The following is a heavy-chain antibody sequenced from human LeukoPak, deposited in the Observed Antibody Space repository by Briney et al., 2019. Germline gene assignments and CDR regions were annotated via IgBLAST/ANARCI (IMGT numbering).Heavy chain of an antibody. V-gene: IGHV3-30*04. CDR3: ATSRTFDY. CDR2: ISYDGSNK. Sequence: GGSLRLSCAASGFRFSNYAMHWVRQAPGKGLEWVAVISYDGSNKYYADSVKGRFTISRDNAKNTVYLQMNSLRAEDTAVYYCATSRTFDYWGQGTLVTVSS. CDR1: GFRFSNYA. D-gene: IGHD1-1*01. J-gene: IGHJ4*02.